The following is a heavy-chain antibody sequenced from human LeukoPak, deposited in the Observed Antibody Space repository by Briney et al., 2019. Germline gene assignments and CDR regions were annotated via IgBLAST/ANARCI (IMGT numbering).Heavy chain of an antibody. J-gene: IGHJ4*02. CDR1: GGSISSNNW. CDR2: INHSGST. D-gene: IGHD1-26*01. V-gene: IGHV4-4*02. Sequence: PSETLSLTCAVSGGSISSNNWWSWVRQPPGKGLEWIGEINHSGSTNYNPSLKSRLTISVDKSKNQFSLKLNSVTAADTAVYYCARDPKGVGARYYFDYWGQGTLVTVSS. CDR3: ARDPKGVGARYYFDY.